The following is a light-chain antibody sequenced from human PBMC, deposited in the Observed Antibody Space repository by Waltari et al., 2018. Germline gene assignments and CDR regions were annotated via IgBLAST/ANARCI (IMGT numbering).Light chain of an antibody. Sequence: QSVLTQAPSASGTPGQRVTISCSGSSSNVGPTIVNWYQQLPGAAPRLLIYNKNQRPSGVPDRFSGSQSGTSASLAISGLQSEDEADYYCAAWDDSLDGLLFGGGTKVTVL. V-gene: IGLV1-44*01. CDR2: NKN. CDR1: SSNVGPTI. CDR3: AAWDDSLDGLL. J-gene: IGLJ2*01.